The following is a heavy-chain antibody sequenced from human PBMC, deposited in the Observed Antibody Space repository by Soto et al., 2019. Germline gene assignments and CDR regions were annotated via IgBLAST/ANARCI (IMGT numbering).Heavy chain of an antibody. Sequence: QVQLEQSGHEVKKPGAAVKVACKASGYTFLNYGINWVRQAPGQGLEWMGGIKTDTDHASYAQEFEGSVTLTTGTTTQKASMELGELRSAATAVYYCAQDRGCGYRSDSWGQGPLVTVSS. D-gene: IGHD3-22*01. J-gene: IGHJ4*02. CDR2: IKTDTDHA. CDR1: GYTFLNYG. CDR3: AQDRGCGYRSDS. V-gene: IGHV1-18*01.